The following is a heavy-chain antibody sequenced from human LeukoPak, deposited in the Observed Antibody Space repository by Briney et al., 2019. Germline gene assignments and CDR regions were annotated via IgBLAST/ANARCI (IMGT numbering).Heavy chain of an antibody. V-gene: IGHV5-51*01. CDR3: ARRGQNWNDGLDY. Sequence: GESLKISCKGSGYSFTSYWIGWVRQMPGKGLEWMGIIYPGDSDTRYSPSFQGQVTTSADKSISTAYLQWSSLKASDTAMYYCARRGQNWNDGLDYWGQGTLVTVSS. CDR1: GYSFTSYW. CDR2: IYPGDSDT. D-gene: IGHD1-1*01. J-gene: IGHJ4*02.